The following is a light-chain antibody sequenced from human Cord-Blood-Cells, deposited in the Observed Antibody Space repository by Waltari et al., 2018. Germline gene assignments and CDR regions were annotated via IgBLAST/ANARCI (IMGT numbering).Light chain of an antibody. CDR1: SSDVGGYNY. Sequence: QSALTQPASVSGSPGQSITISCTGTSSDVGGYNYVSWYQQHPGKAPKLMIYDVSNRPSGVSNRFSGPKSGNTASLTISGLQAEDEADYYCSSYTSSSTRRVFGGGTKLTVL. CDR3: SSYTSSSTRRV. CDR2: DVS. J-gene: IGLJ3*02. V-gene: IGLV2-14*01.